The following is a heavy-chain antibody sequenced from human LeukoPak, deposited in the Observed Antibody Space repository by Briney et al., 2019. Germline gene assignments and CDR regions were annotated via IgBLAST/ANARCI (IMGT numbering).Heavy chain of an antibody. D-gene: IGHD4-23*01. CDR1: VGTFSSYA. J-gene: IGHJ6*03. CDR3: ASVHDYGGNSGYDYMDV. CDR2: IIPIFGTA. V-gene: IGHV1-69*05. Sequence: GASVKVSCKAPVGTFSSYAISWVRQAPGQGLEWMGGIIPIFGTANYAQKFQGRVTITTDESTSTAYMELSSLRSEDTAVYYCASVHDYGGNSGYDYMDVWGKGTTVTVSS.